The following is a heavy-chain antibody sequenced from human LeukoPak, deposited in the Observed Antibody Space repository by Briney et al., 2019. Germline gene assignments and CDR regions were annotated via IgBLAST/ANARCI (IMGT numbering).Heavy chain of an antibody. CDR3: AKGGGPAPYYYYYMDV. CDR1: GFTFSSYS. D-gene: IGHD2-2*01. J-gene: IGHJ6*03. Sequence: GGSLRLSCAASGFTFSSYSMNWVRQAPGKGLEWVSVISGSGRSTFYADSVKGRFTISRDDSKKMLFLQMNSLRAEDTAIYYCAKGGGPAPYYYYYMDVWGKGSTVTVSS. CDR2: ISGSGRST. V-gene: IGHV3-23*01.